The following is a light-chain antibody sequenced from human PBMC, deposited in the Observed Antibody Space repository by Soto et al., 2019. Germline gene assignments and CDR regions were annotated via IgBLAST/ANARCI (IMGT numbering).Light chain of an antibody. CDR1: QGISSA. CDR3: QQFNNYPLT. V-gene: IGKV1D-13*01. CDR2: DAS. J-gene: IGKJ5*01. Sequence: AIQLTHSPSSLSASVGYRFTITCRASQGISSAVAWYQQKPGKPPKLLMYDASSLESGVPPRFRGSGSGTDFTLSISSLKPEDFATYYCQQFNNYPLTFGQGTRLEIK.